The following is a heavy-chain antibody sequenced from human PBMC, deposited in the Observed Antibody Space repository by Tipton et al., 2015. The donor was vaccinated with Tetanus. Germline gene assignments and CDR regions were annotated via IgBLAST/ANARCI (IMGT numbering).Heavy chain of an antibody. CDR3: ARDPREDVDTAMVTGY. J-gene: IGHJ4*02. D-gene: IGHD5-18*01. Sequence: SGFTFSSYSMNWVRQAPGKGLEWVSYISSSSSTIYYADSVKGRFTISRDNAKNSLYLQMNSLRAEDTAVYYCARDPREDVDTAMVTGYWGQGTLVTVSS. CDR1: GFTFSSYS. CDR2: ISSSSSTI. V-gene: IGHV3-48*01.